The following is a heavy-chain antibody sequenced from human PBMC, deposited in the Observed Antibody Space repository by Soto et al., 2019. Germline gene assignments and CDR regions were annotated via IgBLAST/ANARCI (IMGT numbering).Heavy chain of an antibody. D-gene: IGHD3-22*01. CDR2: ISYDESNK. CDR1: GFTFSSYG. V-gene: IGHV3-30*18. CDR3: TKGVVVITSYFQH. Sequence: QVQLVESGGGVVQPGRSLRLSCAASGFTFSSYGMHWVRQAPGKGLEWAAVISYDESNKYYADSVKGRFTISRDNSKNTLYLQMNSLRAEDTAVYYCTKGVVVITSYFQHWGQGTLVTVSS. J-gene: IGHJ1*01.